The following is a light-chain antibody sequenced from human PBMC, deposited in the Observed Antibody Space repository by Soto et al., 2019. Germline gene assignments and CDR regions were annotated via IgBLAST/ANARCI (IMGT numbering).Light chain of an antibody. CDR3: SSYTSSSTYV. CDR2: EVS. Sequence: QSALTQPASVSGSPGQSITISCTGTSSDVGGYNYVSWYQQHPGKAPKLMIYEVSNRPSGISSRFSGSKSGNTASLTISGLQAEDEADYYCSSYTSSSTYVFGIGTKLTVL. CDR1: SSDVGGYNY. V-gene: IGLV2-14*01. J-gene: IGLJ1*01.